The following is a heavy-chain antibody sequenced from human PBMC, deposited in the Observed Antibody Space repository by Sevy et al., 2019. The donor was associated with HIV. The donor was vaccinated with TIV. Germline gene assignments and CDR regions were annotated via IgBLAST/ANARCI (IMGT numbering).Heavy chain of an antibody. CDR1: GFTFDDYA. CDR2: ISWNSGSI. Sequence: SLRLSCAASGFTFDDYAMHWVRQAPGKGLEWVSGISWNSGSIGYADSVKGRFTISRDNAKNSLYLQMNSLRAEDTALYYCALGGLRYFDWLSRGEYFQHWGQGTLVTVSS. D-gene: IGHD3-9*01. V-gene: IGHV3-9*01. J-gene: IGHJ1*01. CDR3: ALGGLRYFDWLSRGEYFQH.